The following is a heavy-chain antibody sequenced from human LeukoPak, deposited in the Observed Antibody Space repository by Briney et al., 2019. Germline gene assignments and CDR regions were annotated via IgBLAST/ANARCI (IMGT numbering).Heavy chain of an antibody. CDR1: EFIFSSYA. CDR2: ISGSGGST. CDR3: VKGYYESSAYYSDGWFDP. J-gene: IGHJ5*02. V-gene: IGHV3-23*01. D-gene: IGHD3-22*01. Sequence: PGGPLRLSCAASEFIFSSYAMYWVRQAPGKGLEWVSIISGSGGSTYYADSVKGRFTISRDNAKNTLYLQMNSLRAEDTAVYYCVKGYYESSAYYSDGWFDPWGQGTLVTVSS.